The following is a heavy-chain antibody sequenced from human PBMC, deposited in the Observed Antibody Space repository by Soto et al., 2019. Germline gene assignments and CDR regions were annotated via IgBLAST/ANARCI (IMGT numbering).Heavy chain of an antibody. CDR3: AHRSGYVRAFDI. CDR1: GFSLSRSGVG. Sequence: QITLKESGPTLVKPTQTLTLTCTISGFSLSRSGVGVGWIRQPPGKAPEWLALIYWDDDKRYSPSLNRRLTITKDTSKDQVVLTMTTVDSVYTATYYCAHRSGYVRAFDIWGQGTMVTVSS. D-gene: IGHD5-12*01. V-gene: IGHV2-5*02. J-gene: IGHJ3*02. CDR2: IYWDDDK.